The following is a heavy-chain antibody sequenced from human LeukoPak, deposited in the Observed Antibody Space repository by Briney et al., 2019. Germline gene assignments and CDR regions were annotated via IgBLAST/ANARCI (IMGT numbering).Heavy chain of an antibody. CDR1: GGSISSGGYY. J-gene: IGHJ6*02. D-gene: IGHD4-4*01. V-gene: IGHV4-31*03. CDR2: IYYSGST. Sequence: SETLSLTCTVSGGSISSGGYYWSWIRQHPGKGLEWIGYIYYSGSTYYNPSLKSRVTTSVDTSKNQFSLKLSSVTAADTAVYYCARVRVMTTVTTGAYYYYGMDVWGQGTTVTVSS. CDR3: ARVRVMTTVTTGAYYYYGMDV.